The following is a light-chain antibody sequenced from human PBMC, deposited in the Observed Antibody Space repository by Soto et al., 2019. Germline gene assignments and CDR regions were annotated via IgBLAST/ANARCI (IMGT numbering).Light chain of an antibody. Sequence: EIVLTQSPATLSLSPGERATLPCRASQSISSYLAWYQQKPGQAPRLLLYDASNRATGIPARFSGSVSGTDFTLTISSLEPEDFAVYYCQQRSDWPLTFGGGTKVEIK. CDR1: QSISSY. J-gene: IGKJ4*01. CDR3: QQRSDWPLT. V-gene: IGKV3-11*01. CDR2: DAS.